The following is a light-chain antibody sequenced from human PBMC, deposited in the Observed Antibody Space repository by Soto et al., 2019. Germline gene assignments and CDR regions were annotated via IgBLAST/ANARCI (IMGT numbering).Light chain of an antibody. V-gene: IGLV2-11*01. CDR3: CSYAGSYTSWV. CDR1: SSDVGGYNY. CDR2: DVS. J-gene: IGLJ3*02. Sequence: QSVLTQPRSVSGSPGQSVTISCTGTSSDVGGYNYVSWYQQHPGKAPNLMIYDVSKRPSGVPDRFSGSKSGNTASLTISGLQAEDEADYYCCSYAGSYTSWVFGGGTKLTVL.